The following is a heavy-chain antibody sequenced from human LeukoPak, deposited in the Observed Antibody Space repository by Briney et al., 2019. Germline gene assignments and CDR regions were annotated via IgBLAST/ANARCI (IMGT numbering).Heavy chain of an antibody. D-gene: IGHD1-1*01. V-gene: IGHV4-61*05. CDR2: IYYSGST. Sequence: PSETLSLTCTVSGGSISSTFYYWGWIRQPPGKGLEWIGYIYYSGSTNYNPSLKSRVTISVDTSKNQFSLKLSSVTAADTAVYYCASTTPDLRFDYWGQGTLVTVSS. CDR1: GGSISSTFYY. CDR3: ASTTPDLRFDY. J-gene: IGHJ4*02.